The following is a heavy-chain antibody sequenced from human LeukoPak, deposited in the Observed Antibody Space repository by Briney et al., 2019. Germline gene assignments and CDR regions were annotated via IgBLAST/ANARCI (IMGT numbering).Heavy chain of an antibody. CDR2: IIPIFGTA. J-gene: IGHJ4*02. CDR1: GGTFSSYA. V-gene: IGHV1-69*05. D-gene: IGHD2-2*01. Sequence: SVKVSCNASGGTFSSYAISWVRQAPGQGLEWMGGIIPIFGTANYAQKYQGRVTITTDESTSTAYMELSSLRSEDTAVYYCARGYCSSTSCSYPPFSNHFDYWGQGTLVTVSS. CDR3: ARGYCSSTSCSYPPFSNHFDY.